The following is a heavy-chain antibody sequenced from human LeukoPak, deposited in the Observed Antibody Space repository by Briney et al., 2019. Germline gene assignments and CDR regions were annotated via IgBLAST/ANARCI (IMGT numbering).Heavy chain of an antibody. Sequence: GESLKISCKGSGYSFTTDYIGWVRQMPGQGLEWMGIIYPDDSNTIYGPSFQGQVTISADKSINTAYLEWSSLKASDTAIYYCARQGAAGKYYYYYMDVWGKGTTVTVSS. V-gene: IGHV5-51*01. J-gene: IGHJ6*03. CDR3: ARQGAAGKYYYYYMDV. CDR2: IYPDDSNT. CDR1: GYSFTTDY. D-gene: IGHD6-13*01.